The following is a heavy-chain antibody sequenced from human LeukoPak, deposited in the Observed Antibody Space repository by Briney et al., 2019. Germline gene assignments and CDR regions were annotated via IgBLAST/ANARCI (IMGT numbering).Heavy chain of an antibody. CDR2: IYYTGST. J-gene: IGHJ4*02. CDR3: ARAVGGYHFDY. CDR1: GGSISSDGYY. D-gene: IGHD3-16*01. V-gene: IGHV4-30-4*01. Sequence: SETLSLTCSVSGGSISSDGYYWSWIRQSPGKGLEWIGYIYYTGSTYYSPSLKSRVTISVDTSKNQFSLKLSSVTAADTAVYYCARAVGGYHFDYWGQGTLVTGSS.